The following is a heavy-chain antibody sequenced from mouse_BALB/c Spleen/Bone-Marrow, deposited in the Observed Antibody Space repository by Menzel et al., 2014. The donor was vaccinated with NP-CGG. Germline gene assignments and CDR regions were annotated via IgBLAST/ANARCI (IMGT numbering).Heavy chain of an antibody. V-gene: IGHV1-5*01. CDR1: VYSFTCFW. J-gene: IGHJ4*01. CDR3: TTYALDY. CDR2: IYPGIGYT. Sequence: QPGTVLAWPGASVTLSFNASVYSFTCFWFHWLIHRPGQGLEWIGAIYPGIGYTSYNQKFNDKAKLTAITTASTAYMELSSLTNEDSAVYYCTTYALDYWGQGTSVTVSS.